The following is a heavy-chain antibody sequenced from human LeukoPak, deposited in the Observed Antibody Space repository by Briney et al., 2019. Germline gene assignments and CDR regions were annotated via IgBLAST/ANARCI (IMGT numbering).Heavy chain of an antibody. J-gene: IGHJ3*02. V-gene: IGHV1-18*01. CDR2: ISAYNGNT. CDR3: ARGLNQLLLTDAFDI. Sequence: ASVKVSCKASGYTFTSYGISWVRQAPGQGLEWMGWISAYNGNTNYAQKLQGRVTMTTDTSTSTAYMELRSLRSDDTAVYYCARGLNQLLLTDAFDIWGQGTMVTVSS. CDR1: GYTFTSYG. D-gene: IGHD2-2*01.